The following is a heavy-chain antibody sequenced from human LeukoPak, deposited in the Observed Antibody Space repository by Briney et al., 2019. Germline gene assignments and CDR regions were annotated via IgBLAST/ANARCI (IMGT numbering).Heavy chain of an antibody. V-gene: IGHV4-30-4*01. J-gene: IGHJ6*02. CDR2: IYYSGST. D-gene: IGHD2-2*01. CDR1: GGSISSGDYY. Sequence: SETLSLTCTVSGGSISSGDYYWSWIRQPPGKGLEWIGYIYYSGSTYYNPSLKSRVTISVDTSKNQFSLKLSSVTAADTAVYYCARDSSRAVVVPAATEGIYYYGMDVCGQGTTVTVSS. CDR3: ARDSSRAVVVPAATEGIYYYGMDV.